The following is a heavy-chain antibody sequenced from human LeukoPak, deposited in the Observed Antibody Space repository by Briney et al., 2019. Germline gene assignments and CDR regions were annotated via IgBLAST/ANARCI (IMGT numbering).Heavy chain of an antibody. V-gene: IGHV4-4*07. CDR1: GGSISSYY. CDR2: VHGSGSS. CDR3: ARDYRRGAASDAFDV. J-gene: IGHJ3*01. Sequence: PSETLSLTCTVSGGSISSYYWSWIRQPAGKGLEWIGRVHGSGSSNYNPSLKARVTISVDTSKNQFSLKMTSVTAADTAVYFCARDYRRGAASDAFDVWGQGTMVTVSS. D-gene: IGHD4-11*01.